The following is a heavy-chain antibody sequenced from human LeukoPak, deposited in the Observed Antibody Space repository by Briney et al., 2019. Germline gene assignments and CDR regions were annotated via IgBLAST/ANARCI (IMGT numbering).Heavy chain of an antibody. J-gene: IGHJ6*03. V-gene: IGHV3-23*01. Sequence: GGSLRLSCEASGFTFNSYAVYWVRQAPGKGLEWVSGIFGSGGSAHYADSVKGRFTISRDNAKNSLYLQMNSLRAEDTAVYYCASTDFGAAGGDYMDVWGKGTTVTVSS. CDR3: ASTDFGAAGGDYMDV. CDR1: GFTFNSYA. CDR2: IFGSGGSA. D-gene: IGHD3/OR15-3a*01.